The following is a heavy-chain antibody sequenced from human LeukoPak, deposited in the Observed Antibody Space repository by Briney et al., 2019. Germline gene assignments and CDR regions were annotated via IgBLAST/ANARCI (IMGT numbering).Heavy chain of an antibody. CDR2: ITASGSSP. CDR1: GFTFSNYA. V-gene: IGHV3-23*01. J-gene: IGHJ4*02. Sequence: GGSLRLSCPASGFTFSNYAMSWVRQAPGAGLEWVSVITASGSSPSYAGSVKGPLTMSRDNSKKTLYLQMGSLRAEDTALYYCARDYPTFGVVTIFDYWGQGALVTVSS. CDR3: ARDYPTFGVVTIFDY. D-gene: IGHD3-3*01.